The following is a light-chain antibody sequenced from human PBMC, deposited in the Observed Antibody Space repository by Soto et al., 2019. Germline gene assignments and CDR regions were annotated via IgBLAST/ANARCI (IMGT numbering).Light chain of an antibody. J-gene: IGLJ1*01. CDR3: LLSYNGPYV. CDR1: TGAVTNGHY. V-gene: IGLV7-46*01. CDR2: DTT. Sequence: QAVLTQDPSLTLSPGGTVTLTCVSSTGAVTNGHYPYWFQQKPGQAPRTLIYDTTKRHSWTPARFSGSLLGGKAALTLSGAQPEDEAEYYCLLSYNGPYVFGTGTKVTVL.